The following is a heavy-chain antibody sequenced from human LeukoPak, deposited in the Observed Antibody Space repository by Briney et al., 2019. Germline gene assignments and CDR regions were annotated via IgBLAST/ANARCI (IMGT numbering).Heavy chain of an antibody. CDR2: IYYSGST. J-gene: IGHJ5*02. V-gene: IGHV4-59*01. CDR3: ARDFDWFDP. Sequence: PSETLSLTCTVSGGSISSYYWSWIRQPPGKGLEWIGCIYYSGSTNYNPSLKSRVTISVDTSKNQFSLKLSSVTAADTAVYYCARDFDWFDPWGQGTLVTVSS. CDR1: GGSISSYY.